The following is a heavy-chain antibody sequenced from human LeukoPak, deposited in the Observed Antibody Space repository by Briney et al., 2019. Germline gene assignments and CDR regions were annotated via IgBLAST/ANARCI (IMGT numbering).Heavy chain of an antibody. D-gene: IGHD3-9*01. Sequence: GSSVTVSCKASGRTFSSYAISWVRQAPGEGREWRGGIIPIVGTANYAQKFQGRVTITADKGTSTAYMELSSLRSEDTAVYYCARAYYDILTGPQDYYYYGMDVWGEGTTVTVSS. V-gene: IGHV1-69*06. CDR2: IIPIVGTA. CDR1: GRTFSSYA. J-gene: IGHJ6*04. CDR3: ARAYYDILTGPQDYYYYGMDV.